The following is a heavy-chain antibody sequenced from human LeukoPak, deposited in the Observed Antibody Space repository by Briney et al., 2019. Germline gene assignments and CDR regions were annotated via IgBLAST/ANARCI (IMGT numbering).Heavy chain of an antibody. CDR3: ARQSGSRGAFDI. J-gene: IGHJ3*02. CDR1: GGSISRSYEY. Sequence: SETLSLTCTVSGGSISRSYEYWGWIRQPPGKGLQWIGHIYYSGSIYYNPSLRSRLTISIDTSKSQFSLKLGSVTAADTAVYYCARQSGSRGAFDIWGQGTMVIVSS. CDR2: IYYSGSI. D-gene: IGHD3-10*01. V-gene: IGHV4-39*01.